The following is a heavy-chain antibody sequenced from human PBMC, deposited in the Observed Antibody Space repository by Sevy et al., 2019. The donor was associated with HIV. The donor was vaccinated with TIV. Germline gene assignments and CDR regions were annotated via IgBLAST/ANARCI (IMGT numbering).Heavy chain of an antibody. CDR2: ISTYNGNR. CDR1: GYKVDRYG. CDR3: ARATGMAVAGTGGYYDF. J-gene: IGHJ4*01. V-gene: IGHV1-18*04. D-gene: IGHD6-19*01. Sequence: ASVKVSCKSSGYKVDRYGIAWVRQAPGQGLEWMGWISTYNGNRNYPQNFQGRVTMTTDNSTSVVYMELGRLRPDDTAVYYCARATGMAVAGTGGYYDFWGQGTLVTVSS.